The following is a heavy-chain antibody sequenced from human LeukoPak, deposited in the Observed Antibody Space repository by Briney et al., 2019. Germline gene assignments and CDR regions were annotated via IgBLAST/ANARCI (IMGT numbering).Heavy chain of an antibody. D-gene: IGHD3-22*01. Sequence: PGGSLRLSCAASGLTSGIYAMGWVRQAPGKGLEWVSAFSGGGASFYADSVRGRFSISADKSKNTLYVQVNSLGTEDTAAYYCAKGSYYDSSGSFYFDYWGQGTLVTVSS. CDR3: AKGSYYDSSGSFYFDY. CDR2: FSGGGAS. V-gene: IGHV3-23*01. J-gene: IGHJ4*02. CDR1: GLTSGIYA.